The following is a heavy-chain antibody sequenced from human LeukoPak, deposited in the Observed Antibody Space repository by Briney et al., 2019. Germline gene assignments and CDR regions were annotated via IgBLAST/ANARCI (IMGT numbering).Heavy chain of an antibody. CDR1: GGFISSGNYY. CDR2: IYTSGST. CDR3: ATTVAGVREHAY. D-gene: IGHD6-19*01. Sequence: KPSETLSLTCTVSGGFISSGNYYWTWIRQPAGKGLEWIGRIYTSGSTNYNPSLRSRVTVSLDTSMNQFSLNLRSVTAADTAVYYCATTVAGVREHAYWGQGTLVTVSS. V-gene: IGHV4-61*02. J-gene: IGHJ4*02.